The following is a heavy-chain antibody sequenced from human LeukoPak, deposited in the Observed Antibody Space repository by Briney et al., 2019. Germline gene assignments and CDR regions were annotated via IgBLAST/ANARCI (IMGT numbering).Heavy chain of an antibody. CDR2: IYYSGST. D-gene: IGHD3-3*01. J-gene: IGHJ4*02. CDR1: GGSISSYY. Sequence: SETLSLTCTVSGGSISSYYWSWIRQPPGKGLEWIGYIYYSGSTNYNPSLKSRVTISVDTSKNQFSLKLSSVTAADTAVYYCARGGSYDFSDYWGQGTLVTVSS. CDR3: ARGGSYDFSDY. V-gene: IGHV4-59*08.